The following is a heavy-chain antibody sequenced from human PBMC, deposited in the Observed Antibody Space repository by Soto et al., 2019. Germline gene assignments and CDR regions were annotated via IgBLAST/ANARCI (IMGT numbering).Heavy chain of an antibody. CDR1: GDSISRHY. J-gene: IGHJ2*01. CDR2: MYSSGSA. CDR3: ARDSEGSSPWDFDL. Sequence: QVQLQESGPGLVKPSETLSLTCAVSGDSISRHYWSWIRQSAGKGLEWIGRMYSSGSANYNPSLASRVPMSVVTSNNHFSLNLGSVTAADTAVYYCARDSEGSSPWDFDLWGRGTLVTVSS. D-gene: IGHD6-6*01. V-gene: IGHV4-4*07.